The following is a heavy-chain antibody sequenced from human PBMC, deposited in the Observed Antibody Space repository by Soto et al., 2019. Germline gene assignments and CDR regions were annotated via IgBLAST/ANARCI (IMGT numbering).Heavy chain of an antibody. CDR1: GFSFSNSG. Sequence: EVQLLESGGGLAQPGGSLRLSCVTSGFSFSNSGMSWVRQAPGKGLDWVSGIGGNGRNTYYTDSVKGRFLVSRDNSGDTLFLQMNSLRAEDTAIYFCAKNGLSNSPSAIDSWGQGTLVTVSS. D-gene: IGHD1-1*01. CDR3: AKNGLSNSPSAIDS. V-gene: IGHV3-23*01. CDR2: IGGNGRNT. J-gene: IGHJ4*02.